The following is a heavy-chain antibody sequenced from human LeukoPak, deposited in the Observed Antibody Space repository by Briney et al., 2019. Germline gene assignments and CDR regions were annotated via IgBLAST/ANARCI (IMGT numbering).Heavy chain of an antibody. V-gene: IGHV1-69*05. Sequence: SVRVSCKASGGTFSSYAISWVRQAPGQGLEWMGRIIPIFGTANYAQKFQGRVTITTDESTSTAYMELSSLRSEDTAVYYCARALPYGDPADYWGQGTLVTVSS. D-gene: IGHD4-17*01. CDR3: ARALPYGDPADY. CDR2: IIPIFGTA. CDR1: GGTFSSYA. J-gene: IGHJ4*02.